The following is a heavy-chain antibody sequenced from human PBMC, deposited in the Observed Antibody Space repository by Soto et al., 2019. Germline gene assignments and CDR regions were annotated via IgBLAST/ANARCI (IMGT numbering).Heavy chain of an antibody. J-gene: IGHJ6*02. Sequence: ASVKVSCKASGYTFTSYGISWVRQAPGQGLEWMGWISAYNGNTDYAQKLQGRVTMTTDTSTSTAYMELRSLRSDDTAVYYCARDDSSGWTILGGNYYYYYGMDVWGQGTTVTVSS. D-gene: IGHD6-19*01. CDR3: ARDDSSGWTILGGNYYYYYGMDV. V-gene: IGHV1-18*04. CDR1: GYTFTSYG. CDR2: ISAYNGNT.